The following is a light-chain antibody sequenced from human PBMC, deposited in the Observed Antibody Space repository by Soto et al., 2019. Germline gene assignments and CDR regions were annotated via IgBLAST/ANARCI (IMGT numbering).Light chain of an antibody. CDR3: QQYYSTPRT. J-gene: IGKJ1*01. CDR1: QSVLYSSNNKNY. Sequence: VMTQSPDSLAVSLGERATINCKSSQSVLYSSNNKNYLAWYQQKPGHPPKLLMYWASTRESGVPDRFSGSGSGTDFTLTISSLQAEDVAVYYCQQYYSTPRTFGQGTKVEI. V-gene: IGKV4-1*01. CDR2: WAS.